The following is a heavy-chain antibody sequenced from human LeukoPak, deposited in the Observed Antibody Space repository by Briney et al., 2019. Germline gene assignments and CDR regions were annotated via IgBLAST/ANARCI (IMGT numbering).Heavy chain of an antibody. V-gene: IGHV3-48*04. CDR1: GFTFSSYG. Sequence: GGSLRLSCAASGFTFSSYGMHWVRQAPGKGLEWVSYISSSGSTIYYADSVKGRFTISRDNAKNSLYLQMNSLRAEDTAVYYCAELGITMIGGIWGKGTTVTISS. CDR3: AELGITMIGGI. D-gene: IGHD3-10*02. J-gene: IGHJ6*04. CDR2: ISSSGSTI.